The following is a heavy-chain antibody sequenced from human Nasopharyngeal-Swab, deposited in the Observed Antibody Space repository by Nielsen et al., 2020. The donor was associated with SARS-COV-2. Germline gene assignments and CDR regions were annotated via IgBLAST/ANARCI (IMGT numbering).Heavy chain of an antibody. CDR2: VHTTGGT. V-gene: IGHV4-4*07. Sequence: SETLSLTCTVSGGSIDNYYWTWIRQPAGKGPEWIGRVHTTGGTNYNPSLKSRVTMSVDTSQRQFSLKLSSVTAADTAVYYCARGELLNSYYYYYMDVWGKGTTVTVSS. CDR1: GGSIDNYY. J-gene: IGHJ6*03. CDR3: ARGELLNSYYYYYMDV. D-gene: IGHD1-26*01.